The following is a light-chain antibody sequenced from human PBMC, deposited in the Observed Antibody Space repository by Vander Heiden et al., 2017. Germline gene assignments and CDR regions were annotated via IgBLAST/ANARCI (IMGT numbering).Light chain of an antibody. CDR2: EVS. CDR1: SSDVGGYNY. CDR3: SSYTSSIPFV. J-gene: IGLJ1*01. V-gene: IGLV2-14*01. Sequence: QSALTQPASVSGSPGQSITISCTGTSSDVGGYNYVSWYQQHPGKAPNLMIYEVSNRPSGVSNRFSGSKSGNTASLTISGLQAEDEADYYCSSYTSSIPFVFGTGTKVTVL.